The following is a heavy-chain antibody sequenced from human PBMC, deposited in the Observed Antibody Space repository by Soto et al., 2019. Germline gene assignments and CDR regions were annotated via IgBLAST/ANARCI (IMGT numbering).Heavy chain of an antibody. CDR1: GGSISSGGYY. Sequence: SETLSLTCTVSGGSISSGGYYWSWIRQHPGKGLEWIGYIYYSGSTYYNPSLKSRVTISVDTSKNQFSLKLSSVIAADTVVYYCARDKITGLFDYWGQGTTVTVSS. J-gene: IGHJ4*03. CDR2: IYYSGST. D-gene: IGHD2-8*02. V-gene: IGHV4-31*03. CDR3: ARDKITGLFDY.